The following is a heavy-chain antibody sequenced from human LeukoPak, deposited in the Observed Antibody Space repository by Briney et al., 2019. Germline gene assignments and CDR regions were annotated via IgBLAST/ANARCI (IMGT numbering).Heavy chain of an antibody. Sequence: GGSLRLSCAASGFTFSSYAMSWVRQAPGKGLEWVAVISYDGSNKYYADSVKGRFTISRDNSKNTLYLQMNSLRAEDTAVYYCAKGDGGNPDYWGQGTLVTVSS. CDR3: AKGDGGNPDY. CDR2: ISYDGSNK. D-gene: IGHD4-23*01. CDR1: GFTFSSYA. V-gene: IGHV3-30*18. J-gene: IGHJ4*02.